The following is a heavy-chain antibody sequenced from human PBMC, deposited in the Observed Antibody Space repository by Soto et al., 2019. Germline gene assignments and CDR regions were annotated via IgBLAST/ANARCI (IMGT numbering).Heavy chain of an antibody. CDR1: GFSLSTSGMC. J-gene: IGHJ6*02. Sequence: ESGPTLVNPTQTLTLTCTFSGFSLSTSGMCVSWIRQPPGKALEWLALIDWDDDKYYSTSLKTRLTISKDTSKNQVVLTMTNMDPVDTATYYCARNCITIFGVVTHGPEPSDVWGQGTTVTVSS. D-gene: IGHD3-3*01. V-gene: IGHV2-70*01. CDR2: IDWDDDK. CDR3: ARNCITIFGVVTHGPEPSDV.